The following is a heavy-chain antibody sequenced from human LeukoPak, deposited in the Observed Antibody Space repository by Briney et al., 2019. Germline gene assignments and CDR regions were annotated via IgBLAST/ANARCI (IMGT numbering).Heavy chain of an antibody. CDR3: ARGSKTVWFGELYWFDP. V-gene: IGHV1-18*01. Sequence: ASVKVSCKASGYTFTSYGISWVRQAPGQGLEWMGWISAYNDNTNYAQKLQGRVTMTTDTSTSTAYMELRSLRSDDTAVYYCARGSKTVWFGELYWFDPWGQGTLVTVSS. D-gene: IGHD3-10*01. CDR2: ISAYNDNT. J-gene: IGHJ5*02. CDR1: GYTFTSYG.